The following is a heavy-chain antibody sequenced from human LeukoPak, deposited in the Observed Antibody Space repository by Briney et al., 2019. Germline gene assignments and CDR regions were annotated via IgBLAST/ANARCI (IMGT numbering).Heavy chain of an antibody. CDR2: IYPGDSDT. CDR1: GYSFSNYW. CDR3: ASDISGYYYTY. J-gene: IGHJ4*02. Sequence: GESLKISCKGSGYSFSNYWIGWVRQMPGKGLERMGIIYPGDSDTRYSPSFQGQVTISADKSISTAYLQWSSLKASDTAMYYCASDISGYYYTYWGQGTLVTVSS. V-gene: IGHV5-51*01. D-gene: IGHD3-22*01.